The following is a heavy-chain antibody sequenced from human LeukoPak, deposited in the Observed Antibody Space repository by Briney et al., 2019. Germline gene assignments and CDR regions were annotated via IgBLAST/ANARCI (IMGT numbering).Heavy chain of an antibody. CDR1: GFTFTEAW. CDR2: IPSKSDVGTT. D-gene: IGHD3-16*01. J-gene: IGHJ6*03. CDR3: TTAPLGLPPSATWPRMDV. V-gene: IGHV3-15*01. Sequence: GGSLRLSCAASGFTFTEAWMSWVRQAPGKGLEWVGRIPSKSDVGTTDYAAPMKGRFNISRDDSKNTLYLHMSSLKSEDSAIYFCTTAPLGLPPSATWPRMDVWGKGTTVTVSS.